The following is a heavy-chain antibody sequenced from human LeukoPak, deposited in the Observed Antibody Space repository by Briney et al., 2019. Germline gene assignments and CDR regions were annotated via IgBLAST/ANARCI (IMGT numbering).Heavy chain of an antibody. J-gene: IGHJ4*02. CDR2: IYPSGST. CDR1: GGSISSGSFY. CDR3: AGCSPRGSGKYSPFDF. Sequence: PSETLSLTCTVSGGSISSGSFYWSWIRQPAEKGLEWIGRIYPSGSTNSNPSPDRRVPITIDTSNNQFSLTLSAVTAAVSAAYYCAGCSPRGSGKYSPFDFWGQGTLVTVSS. V-gene: IGHV4-61*02. D-gene: IGHD3-10*01.